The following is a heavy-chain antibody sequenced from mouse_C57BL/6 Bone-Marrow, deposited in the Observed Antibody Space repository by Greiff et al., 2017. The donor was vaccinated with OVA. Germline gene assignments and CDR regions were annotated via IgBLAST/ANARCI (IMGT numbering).Heavy chain of an antibody. CDR1: GFTFSDYG. CDR3: ARQDYYGSSYFDY. D-gene: IGHD1-1*01. Sequence: EVMLVESGGGLVQPGGSLKLSCAASGFTFSDYGMAWVRQAPRKGPEWVAFISNLAYSIYYADTVTGRFTISRENAKNTLYREMSSLRSEDTAMYYCARQDYYGSSYFDYWGQGTTLTVSS. CDR2: ISNLAYSI. V-gene: IGHV5-15*04. J-gene: IGHJ2*01.